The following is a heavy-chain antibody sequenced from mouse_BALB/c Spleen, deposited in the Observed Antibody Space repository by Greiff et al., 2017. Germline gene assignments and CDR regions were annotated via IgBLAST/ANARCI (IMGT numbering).Heavy chain of an antibody. J-gene: IGHJ4*01. Sequence: VHVKQSGAELVRSGASVKLSCTASGFNIKDYYMHWVKQRPEQGLEWIGWIDPENGDTEYAPKFQGKATMTADTSSNTAYLQLSSLTSEDTAVYYCNAIDYGNYYAMDYWGQGTSVTVSS. CDR2: IDPENGDT. CDR1: GFNIKDYY. CDR3: NAIDYGNYYAMDY. D-gene: IGHD2-1*01. V-gene: IGHV14-4*02.